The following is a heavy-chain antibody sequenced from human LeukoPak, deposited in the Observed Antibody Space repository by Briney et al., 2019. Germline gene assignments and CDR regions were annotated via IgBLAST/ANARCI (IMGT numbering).Heavy chain of an antibody. Sequence: ASVKVSCKVSGYTLTELSMHWVRQAPGKGLEWMGGFDPEDGETIYAQKFQGRVTMTEDTSTDTAYMELSSLRSEDTAVYYCARDLGIPDAFDIWGLGTMVTVSS. D-gene: IGHD3-16*01. CDR2: FDPEDGET. V-gene: IGHV1-24*01. CDR3: ARDLGIPDAFDI. CDR1: GYTLTELS. J-gene: IGHJ3*02.